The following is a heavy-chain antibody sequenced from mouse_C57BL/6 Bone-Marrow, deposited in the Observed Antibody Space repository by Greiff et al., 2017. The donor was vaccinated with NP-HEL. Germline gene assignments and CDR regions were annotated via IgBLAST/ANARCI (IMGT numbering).Heavy chain of an antibody. CDR2: INPSSGYT. CDR1: GYTFTSYT. Sequence: VQLQQPGAELARPGASVKMSCKASGYTFTSYTMHWVKQRPGQGLEWIGYINPSSGYTKYNQKFKDKATLTADKSSSTAYMQLSSLTSEDSAVYYCAELGREDYWGQGTTLTVSS. J-gene: IGHJ2*01. D-gene: IGHD4-1*01. CDR3: AELGREDY. V-gene: IGHV1-4*01.